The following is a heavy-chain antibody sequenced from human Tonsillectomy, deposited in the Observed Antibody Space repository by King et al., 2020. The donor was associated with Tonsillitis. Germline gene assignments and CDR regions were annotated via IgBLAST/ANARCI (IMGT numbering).Heavy chain of an antibody. CDR2: ISAYNGNT. D-gene: IGHD6-13*01. CDR1: GYTFTNYG. CDR3: ASDRGLYSRGDASDI. J-gene: IGHJ3*02. V-gene: IGHV1-18*01. Sequence: QVQLVESGVEVKKPGASVKVSCKASGYTFTNYGISWVRQAPGQGLEWMGWISAYNGNTDYAQKFQGRVTMTTDTSTSTAYMELRSLRSDDTAVYYCASDRGLYSRGDASDIWGQGTLVTVSS.